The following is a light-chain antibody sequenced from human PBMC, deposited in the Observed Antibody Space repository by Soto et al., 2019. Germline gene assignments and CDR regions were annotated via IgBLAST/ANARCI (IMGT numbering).Light chain of an antibody. Sequence: EIELTQSPGTLSLSPGESATLSCRVSQTTSPKYVAWYQQRRGLAPRLLVYGASKRAAGIPDRFSGSGSGSEFSLTISSLQSEDFAVYFYQQYDDWLRLTFGGGTKVEIK. V-gene: IGKV3D-15*01. CDR2: GAS. CDR1: QTTSPK. J-gene: IGKJ4*01. CDR3: QQYDDWLRLT.